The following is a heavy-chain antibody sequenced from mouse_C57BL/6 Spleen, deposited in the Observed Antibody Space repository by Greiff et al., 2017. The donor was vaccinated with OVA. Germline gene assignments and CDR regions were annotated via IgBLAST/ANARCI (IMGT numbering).Heavy chain of an antibody. CDR3: ARRGYYGSSYDY. CDR1: GYTFTSYW. Sequence: QVQLKQSGAELVKPGASVKMSCKASGYTFTSYWITWVKQRPGQGLEWIGDIYPGSGSTNYNEKFKSKATLTVDTSSSTAYMQLSSLTSEDSAVYYCARRGYYGSSYDYWGQGTLVTVSA. D-gene: IGHD1-1*01. CDR2: IYPGSGST. J-gene: IGHJ3*01. V-gene: IGHV1-55*01.